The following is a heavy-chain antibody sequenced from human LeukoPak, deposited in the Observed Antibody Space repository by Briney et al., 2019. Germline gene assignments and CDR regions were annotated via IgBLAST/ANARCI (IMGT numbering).Heavy chain of an antibody. V-gene: IGHV3-23*01. Sequence: PGGSLRLSCAASGFTFSNYAMTWVRQAPGKGLELVSVISASGRNRDYADSVKGRFTISRENAENTLSLLMLSPRTATTAAVCCAKLVGAGTTPTDYWGQGTLVTVSS. CDR1: GFTFSNYA. CDR3: AKLVGAGTTPTDY. CDR2: ISASGRNR. D-gene: IGHD1-1*01. J-gene: IGHJ4*02.